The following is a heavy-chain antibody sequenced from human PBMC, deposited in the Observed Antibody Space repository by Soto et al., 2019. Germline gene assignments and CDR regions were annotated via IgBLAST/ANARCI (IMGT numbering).Heavy chain of an antibody. CDR3: AAQYCSGGSCFFDY. J-gene: IGHJ4*02. Sequence: ASVKVSCKASGFTFTSSAVQWVRQARGQRLEWIGWIVVGSGNTNYAQKFQERVTITRDMSTSTAYMELSSLRSEDTAVYYCAAQYCSGGSCFFDYWGQGTLVTVSS. V-gene: IGHV1-58*01. D-gene: IGHD2-15*01. CDR1: GFTFTSSA. CDR2: IVVGSGNT.